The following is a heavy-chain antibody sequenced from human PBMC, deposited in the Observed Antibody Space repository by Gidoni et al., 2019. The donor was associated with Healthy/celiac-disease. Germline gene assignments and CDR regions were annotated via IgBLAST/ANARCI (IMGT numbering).Heavy chain of an antibody. CDR2: IIPIFGTA. J-gene: IGHJ4*02. CDR3: ARVLDTAMVFDY. D-gene: IGHD5-18*01. Sequence: QVQLVQSGAEVKQPGSSVKVSCKASGGTFSSYAIRWVRQAPGQGLEWKGGIIPIFGTANYAQKFQGRVTITADESTSTAYMELISLRSEDTAVYYCARVLDTAMVFDYWGQGTLVTVSS. CDR1: GGTFSSYA. V-gene: IGHV1-69*01.